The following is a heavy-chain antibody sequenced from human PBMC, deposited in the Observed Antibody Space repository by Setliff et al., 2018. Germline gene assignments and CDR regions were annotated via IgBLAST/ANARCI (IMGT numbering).Heavy chain of an antibody. J-gene: IGHJ3*01. Sequence: ASVKVSCKASGYIFTSYGISWVRQAPGQGLEWMGWISTDDGDTNFAQKFQGRVTLTTGTSTGTAYMELRSLTFDDTAVYYCARDWFCSGGDCSDVFDFWGQGTMVTVSS. V-gene: IGHV1-18*01. CDR3: ARDWFCSGGDCSDVFDF. D-gene: IGHD2-21*02. CDR2: ISTDDGDT. CDR1: GYIFTSYG.